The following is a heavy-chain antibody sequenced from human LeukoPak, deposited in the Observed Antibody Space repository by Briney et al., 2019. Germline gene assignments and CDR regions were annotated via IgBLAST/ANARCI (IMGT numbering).Heavy chain of an antibody. D-gene: IGHD1-26*01. Sequence: GRSLRLSCTASGFLFGDYAMNWVRQAPGKGLEWVAFIRYDGSNKYYADSVKGRFTLSRDNSKNTLYLQMNSLRAEDTAVYYCAKDLSVVQWELLTPYYYYYMDVWGKGTTVTISS. CDR1: GFLFGDYA. J-gene: IGHJ6*03. CDR3: AKDLSVVQWELLTPYYYYYMDV. V-gene: IGHV3-30*02. CDR2: IRYDGSNK.